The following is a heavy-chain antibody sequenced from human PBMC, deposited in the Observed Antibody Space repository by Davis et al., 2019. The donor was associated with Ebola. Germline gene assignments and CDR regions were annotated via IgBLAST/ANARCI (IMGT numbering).Heavy chain of an antibody. Sequence: VKISCKASGYTFTGYYMHWVRQAPGQGLEWMGWINPNSGGTNYAQKFQGRVTMTRDTSISTAYMELSRLRSDDTAVYYCARTNDFWSGWNWFDPWGQGTLVTVSS. CDR2: INPNSGGT. D-gene: IGHD3-3*01. J-gene: IGHJ5*02. V-gene: IGHV1-2*02. CDR1: GYTFTGYY. CDR3: ARTNDFWSGWNWFDP.